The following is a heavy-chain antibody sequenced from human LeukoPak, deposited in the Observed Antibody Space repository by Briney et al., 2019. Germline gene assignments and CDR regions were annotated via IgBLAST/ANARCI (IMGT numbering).Heavy chain of an antibody. CDR1: GFTFTSVW. J-gene: IGHJ4*02. V-gene: IGHV3-74*01. Sequence: GGSLRLSCAASGFTFTSVWMHWFRQVPGRGRVWISRISTDGAITGYADSVKGRFTISRDNAKNTLYLQMNSLRAEDTAVYYCARDRTTVTLFDYWGQGALVTVSS. CDR2: ISTDGAIT. CDR3: ARDRTTVTLFDY. D-gene: IGHD4-17*01.